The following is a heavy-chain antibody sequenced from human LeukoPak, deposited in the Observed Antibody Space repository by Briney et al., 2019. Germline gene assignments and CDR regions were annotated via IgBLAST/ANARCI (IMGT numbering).Heavy chain of an antibody. Sequence: GGSLRLSCAASGFTFSGSAMHWVRQASGKGLEWVGRIRSKASSYATAYAASVKGRFTISRDDSKNTAHLQMNSLKTEDTAVYYCTLLLRDDAFDIWGQGTMVTVSS. V-gene: IGHV3-73*01. J-gene: IGHJ3*02. CDR3: TLLLRDDAFDI. CDR2: IRSKASSYAT. D-gene: IGHD2-15*01. CDR1: GFTFSGSA.